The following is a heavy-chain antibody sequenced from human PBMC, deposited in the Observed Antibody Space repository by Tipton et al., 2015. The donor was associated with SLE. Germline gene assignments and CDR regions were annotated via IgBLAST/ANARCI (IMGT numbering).Heavy chain of an antibody. CDR2: IYYSGST. D-gene: IGHD1-1*01. Sequence: TLPLTCTVSGGSISSSSYYWGWIRQPPGKGLEWIGNIYYSGSTNYSPSLKSRVTISVDTSKNQFSLKLSSVTAADTAVYYCGRGATTWRGAIYGMDVWGQGTTVSVSS. CDR1: GGSISSSSYY. CDR3: GRGATTWRGAIYGMDV. V-gene: IGHV4-39*07. J-gene: IGHJ6*02.